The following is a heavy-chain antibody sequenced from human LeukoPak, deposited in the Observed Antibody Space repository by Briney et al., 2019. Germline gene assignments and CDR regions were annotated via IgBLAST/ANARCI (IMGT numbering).Heavy chain of an antibody. V-gene: IGHV3-64*01. Sequence: GGSLRLSCAASGFTFSSYAMLWARQAPGKGLEYVSAISSNGGSTYYANSVKGRFTISRDNSKNTLYLQMGSLRAEDMAVYYCARTSPISDYSAGFDYWGQGTLVTVSS. CDR1: GFTFSSYA. J-gene: IGHJ4*02. D-gene: IGHD2-15*01. CDR3: ARTSPISDYSAGFDY. CDR2: ISSNGGST.